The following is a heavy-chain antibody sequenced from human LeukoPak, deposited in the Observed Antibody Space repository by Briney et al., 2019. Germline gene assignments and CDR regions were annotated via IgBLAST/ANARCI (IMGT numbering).Heavy chain of an antibody. CDR2: IYYSGST. D-gene: IGHD3-10*01. Sequence: PSETLSLTCTVSGGSISSSSYYWGWIRQPPGKGLEWIGSIYYSGSTYYNPSLKSRVTISVDRSKNQFSLKLSSVTAADTAVYYCARRMRGSGSYHPTSWFDPWGQGTLVTVSS. V-gene: IGHV4-39*07. CDR1: GGSISSSSYY. J-gene: IGHJ5*02. CDR3: ARRMRGSGSYHPTSWFDP.